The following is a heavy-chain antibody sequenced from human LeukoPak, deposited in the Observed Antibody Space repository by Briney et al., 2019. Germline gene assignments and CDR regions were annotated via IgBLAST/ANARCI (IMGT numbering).Heavy chain of an antibody. CDR3: ARDLFAFYDLLAPLDH. J-gene: IGHJ4*02. CDR1: GYTFTSYL. CDR2: INPSGAGT. D-gene: IGHD5/OR15-5a*01. V-gene: IGHV1-46*01. Sequence: ASVKVSCKASGYTFTSYLMHWVRQAPGHGLEWIGIINPSGAGTSYAQKFQGRVTMTRDTSTSTVYMELSSLRSEDTAVYYCARDLFAFYDLLAPLDHWGQGTLVTVSS.